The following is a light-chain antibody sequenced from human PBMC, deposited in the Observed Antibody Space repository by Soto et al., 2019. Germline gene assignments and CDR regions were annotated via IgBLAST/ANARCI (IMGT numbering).Light chain of an antibody. CDR1: SSDVGSYNL. Sequence: QSVLTQPASVSGSPGQSITISCTGTSSDVGSYNLVSWYQQHPGKAPKLMIYEGSKRPSGVSNRFSGSKSGNTASLTISGLQAEDEADYYCCSYAGSSLYVFGTGTNHRP. CDR3: CSYAGSSLYV. V-gene: IGLV2-23*01. J-gene: IGLJ1*01. CDR2: EGS.